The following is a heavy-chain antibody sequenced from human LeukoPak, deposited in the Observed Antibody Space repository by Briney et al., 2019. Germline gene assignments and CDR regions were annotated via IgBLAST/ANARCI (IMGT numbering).Heavy chain of an antibody. CDR2: ISSSSSYI. V-gene: IGHV3-21*01. J-gene: IGHJ4*02. CDR1: GFTFSSYS. Sequence: PGGSLRLSCAASGFTFSSYSMNWVRQAPGKGLEWVSSISSSSSYIYYADSVKGRFTISRDNAKNSLYLQMNSLRAEDTAAYYCARVPGRELRYFDWLLYRDYYFDYWGQGTLVTVSS. CDR3: ARVPGRELRYFDWLLYRDYYFDY. D-gene: IGHD3-9*01.